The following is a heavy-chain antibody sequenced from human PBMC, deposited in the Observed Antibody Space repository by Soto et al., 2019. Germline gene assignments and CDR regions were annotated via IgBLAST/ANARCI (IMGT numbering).Heavy chain of an antibody. Sequence: QVQLVESGGGVVQPGRSLRLSCAASGFTFSSYGMHWVRQAPGKGLEWVAVIWYDGSNKYYADSVKGRFTISRDNSKNTLYLQMNSRRAEDTAVYYCARDVDTAMATYYYYGMDVWGQGTTVTVSS. J-gene: IGHJ6*02. CDR1: GFTFSSYG. V-gene: IGHV3-33*01. CDR2: IWYDGSNK. CDR3: ARDVDTAMATYYYYGMDV. D-gene: IGHD5-18*01.